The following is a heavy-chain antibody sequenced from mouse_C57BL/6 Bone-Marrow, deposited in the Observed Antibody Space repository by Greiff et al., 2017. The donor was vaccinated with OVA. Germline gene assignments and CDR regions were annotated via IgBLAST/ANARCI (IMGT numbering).Heavy chain of an antibody. J-gene: IGHJ4*01. CDR2: IYPRSGNT. D-gene: IGHD1-1*01. CDR1: GYTFTSYG. V-gene: IGHV1-81*01. CDR3: ARSGDYYGSSYKGYAMDD. Sequence: QVHVKQSGAELARPGASVKLSCKASGYTFTSYGISWVKQRTGQGLEWIGEIYPRSGNTYYNEKFKGKATLTADKSSSTAYMELRSLTSEDSAVYFCARSGDYYGSSYKGYAMDDWGQGTSVTVSS.